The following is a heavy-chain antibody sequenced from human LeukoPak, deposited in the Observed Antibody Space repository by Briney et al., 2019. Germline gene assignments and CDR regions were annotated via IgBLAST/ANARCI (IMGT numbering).Heavy chain of an antibody. J-gene: IGHJ4*02. Sequence: PSETLSLTCTVSGGSISSYHWIWIRQPPGKGLEWIGYIHYSGSTYYNPSLKSRVTISVDTSANQFSLKLSSVTAPDTAVYYCARHEDRNWYFDHWGQGTLVTVSS. V-gene: IGHV4-59*04. CDR2: IHYSGST. CDR1: GGSISSYH. D-gene: IGHD1-1*01. CDR3: ARHEDRNWYFDH.